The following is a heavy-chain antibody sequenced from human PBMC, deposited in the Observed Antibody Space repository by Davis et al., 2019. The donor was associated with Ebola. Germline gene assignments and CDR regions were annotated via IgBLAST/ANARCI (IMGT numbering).Heavy chain of an antibody. V-gene: IGHV3-73*01. D-gene: IGHD5-12*01. J-gene: IGHJ5*01. CDR2: IRSKANSYAT. CDR1: GFTFSSYG. CDR3: TGSYYSGYDS. Sequence: ESLKISCAASGFTFSSYGMHWVRQASGKGLEWVGRIRSKANSYATAYAASVKGRFTISRDDSKNTAYLQMNSLKTEDTAVYYCTGSYYSGYDSWGQGTLVTVSS.